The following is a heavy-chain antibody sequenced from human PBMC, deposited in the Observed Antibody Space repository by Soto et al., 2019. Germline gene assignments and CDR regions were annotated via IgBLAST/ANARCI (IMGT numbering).Heavy chain of an antibody. J-gene: IGHJ4*02. Sequence: QVQLVESGGGAVQPGRSLRLSCAASGFTFSNFAMHWVRQAPGKGLEWVALIWYDGSNKYYADSVQVRFTISRDNSKNTLYLERNSRRADDTAVYYCAREKYTTGYYDFDSWGQGTLVAVSS. D-gene: IGHD3-22*01. CDR3: AREKYTTGYYDFDS. CDR2: IWYDGSNK. V-gene: IGHV3-33*01. CDR1: GFTFSNFA.